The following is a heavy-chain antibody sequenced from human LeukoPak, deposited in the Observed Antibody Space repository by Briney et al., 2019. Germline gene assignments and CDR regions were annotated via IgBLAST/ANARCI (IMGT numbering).Heavy chain of an antibody. CDR2: INHSGST. CDR3: ARGPRSYSSPSGGKMDV. D-gene: IGHD6-6*01. V-gene: IGHV4-34*01. CDR1: GGSFSGYY. Sequence: SETLSLTCAVYGGSFSGYYWSWIRQPPGKGLEWIGEINHSGSTNYNPSLKSRVTISVDTSKNQFSLKLSSVTAADTAVYYCARGPRSYSSPSGGKMDVWGQGTTVTVSS. J-gene: IGHJ6*02.